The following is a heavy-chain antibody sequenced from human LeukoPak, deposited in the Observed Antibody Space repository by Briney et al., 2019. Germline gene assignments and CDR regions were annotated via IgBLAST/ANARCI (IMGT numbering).Heavy chain of an antibody. Sequence: SETLSLTCTVSGGSISSYYWSWIRQPPGKGLEWIGCIYYSGSTNYNPSLKSRVTMSVDTSKNQFSLQLSSVTAADTAVYYCARHVITMVRGTFNWFDPWGQGTLVTVSS. J-gene: IGHJ5*02. V-gene: IGHV4-59*08. CDR1: GGSISSYY. CDR3: ARHVITMVRGTFNWFDP. D-gene: IGHD3-10*01. CDR2: IYYSGST.